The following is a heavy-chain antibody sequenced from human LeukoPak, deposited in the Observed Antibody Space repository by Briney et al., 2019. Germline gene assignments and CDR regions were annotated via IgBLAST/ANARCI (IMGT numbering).Heavy chain of an antibody. CDR1: GGSIRTNYYY. CDR3: ARETTVTTRFDP. J-gene: IGHJ5*02. CDR2: INYSGST. D-gene: IGHD4-17*01. Sequence: PSETLSLTCIVSGGSIRTNYYYWGWIRQPPGKRLQWIGSINYSGSTNYNPSLKSRVTISVDTSKNQFSLKLSSVTAADTAVYYCARETTVTTRFDPWGQGTLVTVSS. V-gene: IGHV4-39*07.